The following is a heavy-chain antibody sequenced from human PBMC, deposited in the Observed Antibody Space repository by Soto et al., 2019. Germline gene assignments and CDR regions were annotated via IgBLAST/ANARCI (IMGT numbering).Heavy chain of an antibody. CDR1: GGSFSGSY. CDR3: ATGGGWLQNSNLRGLYFDY. J-gene: IGHJ4*02. CDR2: ISYAGSA. D-gene: IGHD6-19*01. Sequence: SETLSLTCRASGGSFSGSYCSWIRQPPEKGLEWIASISYAGSATHNPYLKSRVSVSADTPENQCSRDLTSVTAADTATSYCATGGGWLQNSNLRGLYFDYWGQGALVTVSS. V-gene: IGHV4-59*01.